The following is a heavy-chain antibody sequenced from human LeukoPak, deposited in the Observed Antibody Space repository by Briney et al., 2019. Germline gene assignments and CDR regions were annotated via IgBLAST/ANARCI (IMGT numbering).Heavy chain of an antibody. Sequence: GGSLRLSCAASGFTVSSNYMSWVRQAPGKGLEWVSVIYSGGSTYYADSVKGRFTISRDNSKNTLYLQMNSLRAEDTAVYYCARGVEDDSSGLRDYWGQGTLVTVSS. D-gene: IGHD3-22*01. CDR3: ARGVEDDSSGLRDY. CDR2: IYSGGST. J-gene: IGHJ4*02. CDR1: GFTVSSNY. V-gene: IGHV3-53*01.